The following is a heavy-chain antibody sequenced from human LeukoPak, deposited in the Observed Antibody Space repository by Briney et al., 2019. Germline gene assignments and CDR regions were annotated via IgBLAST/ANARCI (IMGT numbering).Heavy chain of an antibody. CDR1: SGSISSGGYY. V-gene: IGHV4-30-2*01. Sequence: SQTLSLICTVSSGSISSGGYYWSWIRQPPGKGLEWIGYIYHSGSTYYNPSLKSRVTISVDRSKNQFSLKLSSVTAADMAVYYCARVLYCSSTSCYTNWFDPWGQGTLVTVSS. CDR2: IYHSGST. J-gene: IGHJ5*02. D-gene: IGHD2-2*02. CDR3: ARVLYCSSTSCYTNWFDP.